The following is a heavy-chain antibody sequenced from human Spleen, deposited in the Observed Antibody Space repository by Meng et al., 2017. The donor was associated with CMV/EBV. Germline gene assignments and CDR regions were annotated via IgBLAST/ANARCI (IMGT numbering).Heavy chain of an antibody. J-gene: IGHJ3*02. D-gene: IGHD3/OR15-3a*01. CDR3: ARPSVFGHAFDI. CDR2: IYPGGNT. V-gene: IGHV3-NL1*01. Sequence: GGSLRLSCAASGFTFSSYGMHWVRQAPGKGLEWVSVIYPGGNTKYADSVKGRFTISRDNSKNTLYLQMNSLKAEDTAVYYCARPSVFGHAFDIWGQGTMVTVSS. CDR1: GFTFSSYG.